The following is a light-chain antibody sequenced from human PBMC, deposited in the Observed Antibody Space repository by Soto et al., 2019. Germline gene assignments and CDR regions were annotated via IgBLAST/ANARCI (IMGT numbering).Light chain of an antibody. CDR2: GAS. CDR3: QQYGSSPQT. Sequence: ETVMTQSPAILSVSPGERATLSCWASQSVNSNLAWYQQKLGQAPRVLIYGASTRATGIPARFSGSGSETEFILTISSLQSEDFAVYYCQQYGSSPQTFGQGTKVDIK. J-gene: IGKJ1*01. CDR1: QSVNSN. V-gene: IGKV3-15*01.